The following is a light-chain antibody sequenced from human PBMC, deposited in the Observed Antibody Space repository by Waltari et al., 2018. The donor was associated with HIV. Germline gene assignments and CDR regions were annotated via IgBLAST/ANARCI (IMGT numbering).Light chain of an antibody. Sequence: QSALTQPPSVSGSPGQSVTISCTGTSSDVGGYNYVSWYQQHPGKAPKLMIYDVSKRPSGVPDRFSGSKSGNTASLTISGLQAEDEADYYCCSYAGSYVFGGGTKLTVL. CDR1: SSDVGGYNY. J-gene: IGLJ2*01. V-gene: IGLV2-11*01. CDR2: DVS. CDR3: CSYAGSYV.